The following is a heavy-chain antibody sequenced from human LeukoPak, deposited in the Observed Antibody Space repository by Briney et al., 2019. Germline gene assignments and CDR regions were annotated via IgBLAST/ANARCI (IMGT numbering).Heavy chain of an antibody. CDR2: IYHSGST. CDR3: ARGRGGGYSSDYHLREVYMDV. D-gene: IGHD5-18*01. V-gene: IGHV4-38-2*02. Sequence: SETLSLTCTVSGYPISSGYYWGWIRQPPGKGLEWIGSIYHSGSTYYNPSLKSRVTISVDTSKNQFSLKLSSVTAADTAVYYCARGRGGGYSSDYHLREVYMDVWGKGTTVTVSS. J-gene: IGHJ6*03. CDR1: GYPISSGYY.